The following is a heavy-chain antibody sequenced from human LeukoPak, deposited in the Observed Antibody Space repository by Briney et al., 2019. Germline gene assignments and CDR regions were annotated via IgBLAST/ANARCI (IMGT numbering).Heavy chain of an antibody. D-gene: IGHD3-22*01. CDR2: ISGSGGST. CDR1: GFTFSSYA. Sequence: PGGSLILSCAASGFTFSSYAMSWVRQAPGKGLEWVSAISGSGGSTYYADSVKGRFTISRDNSKNTLYLQMNSLRAEDTAVYYCAKDTVFYYDSSGFYHFDYWGQGTLVTVSS. J-gene: IGHJ4*02. CDR3: AKDTVFYYDSSGFYHFDY. V-gene: IGHV3-23*01.